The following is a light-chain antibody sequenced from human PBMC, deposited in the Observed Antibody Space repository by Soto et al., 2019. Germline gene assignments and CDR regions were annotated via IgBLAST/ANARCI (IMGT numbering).Light chain of an antibody. CDR3: ETWDTYTHV. Sequence: QSVLTQSSSASASLGSSVKLTCTLSSGHSSYSIAWHQQQPGKAPRYLMKLEDNGNHNKGSVVPDRFSGSSSGAGRYLTISDLQSEDEADYYCETWDTYTHVFGTGTKLTVL. CDR1: SGHSSYS. V-gene: IGLV4-60*03. J-gene: IGLJ1*01. CDR2: LEDNGNH.